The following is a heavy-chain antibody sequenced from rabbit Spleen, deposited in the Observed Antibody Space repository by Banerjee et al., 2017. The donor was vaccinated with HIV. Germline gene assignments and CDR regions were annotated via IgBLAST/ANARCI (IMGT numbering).Heavy chain of an antibody. CDR2: IVVGDGNT. Sequence: QEQLVESGGGLVQPGGSLKLSCKASGFDFSTYSMSWVHQAPGKGPEWIACIVVGDGNTYYASWVNGRFTISRSTSLATVTLQVTSLTAADTATYFCAREGGILLAGAFNLWGQGTLVTVS. CDR3: AREGGILLAGAFNL. V-gene: IGHV1S47*01. J-gene: IGHJ4*01. CDR1: GFDFSTYS. D-gene: IGHD4-1*01.